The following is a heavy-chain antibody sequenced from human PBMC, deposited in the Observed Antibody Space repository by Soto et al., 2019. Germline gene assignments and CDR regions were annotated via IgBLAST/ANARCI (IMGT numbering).Heavy chain of an antibody. J-gene: IGHJ4*02. CDR2: IYKSATT. CDR1: GDSISTVDYF. D-gene: IGHD2-15*01. V-gene: IGHV4-30-4*01. Sequence: QVQLLESGPGLVKPSQTLSLTCSVSGDSISTVDYFWAWIRQPPGQALEYIGYIYKSATTYYNPSFESRVAISLGTSKSQFSLNVTSVTAADTAVYFCARGRYCLTGRCFPNWGQGTLVTVSS. CDR3: ARGRYCLTGRCFPN.